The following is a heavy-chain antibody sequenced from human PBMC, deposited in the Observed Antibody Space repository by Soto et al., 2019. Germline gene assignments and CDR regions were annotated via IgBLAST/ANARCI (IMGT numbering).Heavy chain of an antibody. Sequence: SETLSLTCTVSGGSISSSSYYWGWIRQRPGKGLEWIGSIYYSGSTYYNPSLKSRVTISVDTSKNQFSLKLSSVTAADTAVYYCARQVVVAVTENAFDIWGPGTMVTGSS. V-gene: IGHV4-39*01. CDR1: GGSISSSSYY. J-gene: IGHJ3*02. CDR2: IYYSGST. CDR3: ARQVVVAVTENAFDI. D-gene: IGHD2-15*01.